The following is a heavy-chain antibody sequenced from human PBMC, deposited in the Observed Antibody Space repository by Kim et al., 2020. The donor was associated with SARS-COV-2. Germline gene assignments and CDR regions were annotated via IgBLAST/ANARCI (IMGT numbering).Heavy chain of an antibody. Sequence: SVKVSCKASGGTFSSYAISWVRQAPGQGLEWMGGIIPIFGTANYAQKFQGRVTITADESTSTAYMELSSLRSEDTAVYYCARDDQYEQYYYYGMDVWGQGTTVTVSS. CDR2: IIPIFGTA. V-gene: IGHV1-69*13. D-gene: IGHD2-2*01. J-gene: IGHJ6*02. CDR1: GGTFSSYA. CDR3: ARDDQYEQYYYYGMDV.